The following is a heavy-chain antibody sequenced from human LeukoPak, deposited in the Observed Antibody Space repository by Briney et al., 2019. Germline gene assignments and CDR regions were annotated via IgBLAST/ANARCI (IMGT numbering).Heavy chain of an antibody. V-gene: IGHV4-59*08. CDR2: IYYNGDT. Sequence: SETLSLTCTVSGASISDYYWSWIRQPPGKGLEWIGYIYYNGDTIYSDSLRSRVTISADTSKNQFSLKLTSVTAADTAVYYCARRVAINYWYFDLWGRGTLVTVSS. CDR1: GASISDYY. J-gene: IGHJ2*01. D-gene: IGHD3-9*01. CDR3: ARRVAINYWYFDL.